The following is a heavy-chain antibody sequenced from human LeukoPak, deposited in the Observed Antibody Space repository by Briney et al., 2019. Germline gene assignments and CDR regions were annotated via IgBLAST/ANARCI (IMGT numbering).Heavy chain of an antibody. CDR1: GYTFTGYY. CDR2: INPNSGCT. D-gene: IGHD6-13*01. Sequence: ASVKVSCKASGYTFTGYYMHWVRQAPGQGLEWMGWINPNSGCTNYAQKFQGRVTMTRDTSISTAYMELSSLRAEDTAVYYCAKDLGQLVNWGQGTLVTVSS. J-gene: IGHJ4*02. CDR3: AKDLGQLVN. V-gene: IGHV1-2*02.